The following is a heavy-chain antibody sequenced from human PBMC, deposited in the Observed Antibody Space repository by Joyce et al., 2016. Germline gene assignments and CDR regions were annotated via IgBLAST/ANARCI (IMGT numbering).Heavy chain of an antibody. CDR2: ITNSGAT. J-gene: IGHJ4*02. CDR3: ARSQWLAPLMY. V-gene: IGHV4-34*02. Sequence: QVQLQQWGAGLLKTSETLSLTCAVYSGPFSGFFWSWVRQPPGKGLTWIGDITNSGATHYNPSLKSRLTMSVDTSRKEFSLKLSSVTVADTAIYYCARSQWLAPLMYWGQGTPVTVSS. CDR1: SGPFSGFF. D-gene: IGHD6-19*01.